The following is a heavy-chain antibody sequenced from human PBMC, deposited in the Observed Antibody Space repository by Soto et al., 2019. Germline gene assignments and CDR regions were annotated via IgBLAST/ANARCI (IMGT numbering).Heavy chain of an antibody. V-gene: IGHV3-53*01. CDR2: IHSGGST. CDR3: ATRGA. CDR1: GFIVSSDI. Sequence: EVQLVESGGGLTQPGGSLRLSCAASGFIVSSDIMSWVRQAPGKGLDWVSIIHSGGSTYYADSVKGRFTISRDNSKSTLFLQMNSLRAEDTAVYYCATRGAWGQGTLVTVSS. J-gene: IGHJ5*02.